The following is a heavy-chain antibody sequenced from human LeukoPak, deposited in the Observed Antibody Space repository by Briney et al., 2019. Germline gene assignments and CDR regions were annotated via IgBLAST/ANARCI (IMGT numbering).Heavy chain of an antibody. V-gene: IGHV4-34*01. CDR3: ARRGSSGYYYRTYYFDY. CDR1: SGSFSGYY. D-gene: IGHD3-22*01. J-gene: IGHJ4*02. Sequence: SETLSLTCAVYSGSFSGYYWSWIRQPPGKGLEWIGEINHSGSTNYNPSLESRVTISVDTSKNQFSLKLSSVTAADTAVYYCARRGSSGYYYRTYYFDYWGQGTLVTVSS. CDR2: INHSGST.